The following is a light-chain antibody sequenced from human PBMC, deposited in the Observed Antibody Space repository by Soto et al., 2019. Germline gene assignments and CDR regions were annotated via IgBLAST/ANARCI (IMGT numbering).Light chain of an antibody. CDR1: QGIATG. CDR3: QHFNSL. Sequence: IQVTQSPSSLSASIRDTVTISCRASQGIATGLAWYQQKPGAPPKLLIYDASTLEKGIPSRFSGRGSGTHFILTVNDLQPEDFATYYCQHFNSLFGQGTRLEIK. V-gene: IGKV1-13*02. CDR2: DAS. J-gene: IGKJ5*01.